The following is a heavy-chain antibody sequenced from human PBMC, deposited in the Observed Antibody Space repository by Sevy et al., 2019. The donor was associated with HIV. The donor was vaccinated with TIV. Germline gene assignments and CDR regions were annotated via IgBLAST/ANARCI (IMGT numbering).Heavy chain of an antibody. V-gene: IGHV1-2*02. CDR3: AREAYYYDSSGYYVHWFDP. J-gene: IGHJ5*02. CDR1: GYTFTGYY. CDR2: INPNSGGT. D-gene: IGHD3-22*01. Sequence: ASVKVSCKASGYTFTGYYMHWVRQAPGQGLEWMGWINPNSGGTNYAQKFQGRVTMTRDTSISTAYMELSRLRSDHTAVYYCAREAYYYDSSGYYVHWFDPWGQGTLVTVSS.